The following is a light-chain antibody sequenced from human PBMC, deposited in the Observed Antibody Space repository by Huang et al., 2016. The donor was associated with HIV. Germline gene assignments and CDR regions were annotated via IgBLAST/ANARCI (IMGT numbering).Light chain of an antibody. CDR3: QQRSTGPPGLT. Sequence: EIVFTQSPATLSLSPGASATLSCSAPHSVRSDLAWYHQKPGQAPRLLIYDAATRATGIPARCSGSGAGTDFTLTISSLEPEDGAVYYCQQRSTGPPGLTFGGGTKVEIK. J-gene: IGKJ4*01. V-gene: IGKV3-11*01. CDR2: DAA. CDR1: HSVRSD.